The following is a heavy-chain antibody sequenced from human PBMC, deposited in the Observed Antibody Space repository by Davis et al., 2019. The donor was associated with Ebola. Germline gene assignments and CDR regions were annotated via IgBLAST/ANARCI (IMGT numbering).Heavy chain of an antibody. J-gene: IGHJ5*02. Sequence: PGGSLRLSCAASGFTFRSYDMHWVRQRPGKGPEWVSAIGAAGDTYYSASVKGRFTLSRENAKNSLYLQMNSLTAEDTAFYYCARVAEGYQQLDRCWFDPWGQGTLVTVSS. CDR3: ARVAEGYQQLDRCWFDP. CDR1: GFTFRSYD. V-gene: IGHV3-13*01. D-gene: IGHD6-13*01. CDR2: IGAAGDT.